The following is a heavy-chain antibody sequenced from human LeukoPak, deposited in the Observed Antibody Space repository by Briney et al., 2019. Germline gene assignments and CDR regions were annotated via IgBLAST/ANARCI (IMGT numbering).Heavy chain of an antibody. CDR2: IAHDSTTI. V-gene: IGHV3-48*04. CDR3: ARATRNGYDY. D-gene: IGHD5-24*01. CDR1: GFTFRNSG. J-gene: IGHJ4*02. Sequence: GGSLRLSCAASGFTFRNSGMNWVRQAPGKGPEWVSYIAHDSTTIYYKDSVKGRFTMSRDNARTSLYLQMTSLRAEDTAMYYCARATRNGYDYWGQGTLVTVSS.